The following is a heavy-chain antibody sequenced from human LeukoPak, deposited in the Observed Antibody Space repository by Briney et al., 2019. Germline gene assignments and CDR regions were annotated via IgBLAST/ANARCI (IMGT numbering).Heavy chain of an antibody. J-gene: IGHJ6*03. CDR1: GGSISTYY. CDR3: ARGGGYYYMDV. D-gene: IGHD3-16*01. V-gene: IGHV4-39*07. CDR2: IFHSGST. Sequence: PSETLSLTCTVSGGSISTYYWGWIRQPPGKGLEWIGSIFHSGSTYYNPSLKSRVTISVDTSKNQFSLKLSSVTAADTAVYYCARGGGYYYMDVWGEGTTVTVSS.